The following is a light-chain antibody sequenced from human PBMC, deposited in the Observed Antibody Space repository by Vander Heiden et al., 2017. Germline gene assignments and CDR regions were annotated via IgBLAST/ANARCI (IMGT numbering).Light chain of an antibody. CDR1: QSISSY. V-gene: IGKV1-39*01. J-gene: IGKJ4*01. CDR2: AAS. Sequence: DIQMTQSPSSLSASVGDRVTITCRASQSISSYLNWYQQKPGKAPKLLIYAASSLQSGVPSRFSGSGSGTEFTLTISRLQPEDFATYYCQQSDSTPQAFGGGTKVEIK. CDR3: QQSDSTPQA.